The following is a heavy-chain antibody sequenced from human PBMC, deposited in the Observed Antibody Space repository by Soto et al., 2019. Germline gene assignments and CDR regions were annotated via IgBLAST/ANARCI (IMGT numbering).Heavy chain of an antibody. CDR3: AKWGYYCSSTSCYFDY. J-gene: IGHJ4*02. V-gene: IGHV3-23*01. CDR1: GFTFSSYA. D-gene: IGHD2-2*01. CDR2: ISGSGGST. Sequence: GGSLRLSCAASGFTFSSYAMSWVRQAPGKGLEWVSAISGSGGSTYYADSVKGRFTISRDNSKNTLYLQMNSLRAEDTAVYYCAKWGYYCSSTSCYFDYWGQGTLVTVSS.